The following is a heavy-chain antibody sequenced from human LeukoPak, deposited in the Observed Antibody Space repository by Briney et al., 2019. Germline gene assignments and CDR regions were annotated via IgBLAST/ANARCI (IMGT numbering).Heavy chain of an antibody. CDR3: ARGGKYSSSWFAS. Sequence: SETLSLTCSVSSGSINYYYWNWIRQPPGKGLEWIGCIYYSGSTNYNPSLASRVTISVDTAKNQFSLKLSSVTAADTAMYYCARGGKYSSSWFASWGQGTLVTVSS. J-gene: IGHJ5*01. CDR1: SGSINYYY. D-gene: IGHD6-13*01. V-gene: IGHV4-59*01. CDR2: IYYSGST.